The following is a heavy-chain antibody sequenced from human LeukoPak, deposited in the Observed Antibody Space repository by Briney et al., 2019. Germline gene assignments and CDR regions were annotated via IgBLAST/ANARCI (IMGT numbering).Heavy chain of an antibody. D-gene: IGHD3-22*01. CDR2: IRYDGSNK. Sequence: PGGSLRLSCAASGFTFSSYGMHWVRQAPGKGLEWVAFIRYDGSNKYYADSVKGRFTISRDNAKNSLYLQMNSLRAEDTAVYYCARDLFWENSGYYPGWMDVWGKGTTVTISS. CDR1: GFTFSSYG. CDR3: ARDLFWENSGYYPGWMDV. V-gene: IGHV3-30*02. J-gene: IGHJ6*04.